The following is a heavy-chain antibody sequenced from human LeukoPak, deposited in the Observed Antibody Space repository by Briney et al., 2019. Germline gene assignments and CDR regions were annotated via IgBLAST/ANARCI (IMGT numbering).Heavy chain of an antibody. CDR1: GGSISSYY. J-gene: IGHJ6*02. CDR3: ARGPFAPDV. CDR2: IYYSGST. Sequence: PSETLSLTCTVSGGSISSYYWSWIRQPPGKGLEWIGYIYYSGSTNYNPSLKSRVTISVDTSQNQFSLKLTSVTAADTAVYYCARGPFAPDVWGQGTTVTVSS. V-gene: IGHV4-59*12.